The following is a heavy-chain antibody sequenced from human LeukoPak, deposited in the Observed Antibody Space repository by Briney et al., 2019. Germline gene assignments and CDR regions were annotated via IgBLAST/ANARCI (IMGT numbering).Heavy chain of an antibody. J-gene: IGHJ4*02. CDR2: INPNSGGT. V-gene: IGHV1-2*02. Sequence: ASVKVSCKASGYTFTGYYMHWVRQAPGQGPEWMGWINPNSGGTNYAQKFQGRVTITADKSTSTAYMELSSLRSEDTAVYYCAREYPRICGGDCYKNDYWGQGTLVTVSS. D-gene: IGHD2-21*02. CDR3: AREYPRICGGDCYKNDY. CDR1: GYTFTGYY.